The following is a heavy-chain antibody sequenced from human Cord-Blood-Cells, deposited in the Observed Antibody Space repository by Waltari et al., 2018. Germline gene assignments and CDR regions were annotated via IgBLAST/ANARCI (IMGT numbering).Heavy chain of an antibody. CDR1: GGSISSYY. V-gene: IGHV4-59*08. CDR3: ARLGWNTYDSSGYYYFDY. D-gene: IGHD3-22*01. Sequence: QVQLQESGPGLVKPSETLSLTCTVSGGSISSYYWSWIRQPPGKGLEWIGYIYYSGSTNYNPTLKSLVTIEVDTSKNQFSLKLSSVTAADTAVYYCARLGWNTYDSSGYYYFDYWGQGTLVTVSS. J-gene: IGHJ4*02. CDR2: IYYSGST.